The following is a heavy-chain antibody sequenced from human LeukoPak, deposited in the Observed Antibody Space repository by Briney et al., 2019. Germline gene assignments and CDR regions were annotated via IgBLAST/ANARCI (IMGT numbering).Heavy chain of an antibody. V-gene: IGHV3-23*01. CDR3: AKDTGKVTFDH. D-gene: IGHD5-18*01. CDR2: ISGSGGST. J-gene: IGHJ4*02. CDR1: GFTFSSYA. Sequence: GGSLRLSCAASGFTFSSYAMSWVRQAPGKGLEWVSAISGSGGSTYYADSVKGRFTISRDNSKNTLYLQKNSLRAEDTAVYYWAKDTGKVTFDHWGQGTLVTVSS.